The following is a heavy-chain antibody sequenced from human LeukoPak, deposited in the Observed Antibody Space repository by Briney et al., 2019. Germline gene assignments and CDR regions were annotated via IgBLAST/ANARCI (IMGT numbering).Heavy chain of an antibody. D-gene: IGHD3-22*01. V-gene: IGHV6-1*01. J-gene: IGHJ4*02. Sequence: SQTLSLTCAISEDSVSSNTAAWNWIRQSPSRGLEWLGRTYYRSKWYNDYAVSVKSRITINPDTSKNQFSLQLNSVTSEDTAVYFCARVKDYYDGSVYYFLDYWGQGTLVTVSS. CDR2: TYYRSKWYN. CDR3: ARVKDYYDGSVYYFLDY. CDR1: EDSVSSNTAA.